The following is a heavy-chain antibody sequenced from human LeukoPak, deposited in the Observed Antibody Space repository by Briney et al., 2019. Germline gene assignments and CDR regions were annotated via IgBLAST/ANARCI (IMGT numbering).Heavy chain of an antibody. D-gene: IGHD1-26*01. CDR3: TKDSSGRFYYFDS. Sequence: GDSLRLSCAASGCTFDDYSMHWVRQAPGKGLEWVSLISGDGVSTYYADSVKGRFTISRDISKNSLYLQMNSLRIEDTALYYCTKDSSGRFYYFDSWGQGTLVTVSS. J-gene: IGHJ4*02. CDR1: GCTFDDYS. V-gene: IGHV3-43*02. CDR2: ISGDGVST.